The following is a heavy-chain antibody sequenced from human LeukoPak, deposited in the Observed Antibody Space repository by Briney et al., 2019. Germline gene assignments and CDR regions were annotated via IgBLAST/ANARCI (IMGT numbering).Heavy chain of an antibody. V-gene: IGHV1-18*01. Sequence: GASVKLSCKASGYTFTSFGISWVRQAPGQGLEWMGWISAYNGKANYAQKFNGRVTMTTDTSTNTAYMELGRLISDDTAVYYCARDLPFEGLLEWLLEYWGQGTLVTVSS. CDR3: ARDLPFEGLLEWLLEY. J-gene: IGHJ1*01. CDR2: ISAYNGKA. D-gene: IGHD3-3*01. CDR1: GYTFTSFG.